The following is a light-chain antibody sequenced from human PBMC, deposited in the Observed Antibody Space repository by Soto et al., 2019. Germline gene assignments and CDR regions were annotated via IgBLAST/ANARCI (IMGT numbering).Light chain of an antibody. CDR2: DTN. V-gene: IGLV1-44*01. CDR3: AALDDSLNGPV. Sequence: QSVLTQPPSASGTPGQTVTISCAGSSSNIGLNDVHWYRQLSGTAPQILIYDTNQQATGVPDRFSGSRSGTSASLAIHGLQSEDEADSHCAALDDSLNGPVFGGGTQLTVL. J-gene: IGLJ2*01. CDR1: SSNIGLND.